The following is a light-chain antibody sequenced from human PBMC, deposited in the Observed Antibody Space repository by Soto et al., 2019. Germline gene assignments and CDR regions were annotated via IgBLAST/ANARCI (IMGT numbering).Light chain of an antibody. CDR1: QSVSSY. CDR3: QQRSNWPLT. CDR2: DAS. Sequence: EIVLTQSPATLSLSPGARVPLSWRASQSVSSYLAWYQQKPGQAPRLLIYDASNRATGIPARFSGSGSGTDFTLTISSLEPEDFAVYYCQQRSNWPLTFGGGTKVDIK. J-gene: IGKJ4*01. V-gene: IGKV3-11*01.